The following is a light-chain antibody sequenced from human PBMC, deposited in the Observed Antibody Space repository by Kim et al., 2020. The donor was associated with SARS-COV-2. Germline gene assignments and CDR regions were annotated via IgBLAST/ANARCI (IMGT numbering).Light chain of an antibody. J-gene: IGKJ5*01. V-gene: IGKV3-20*01. CDR3: QQFGSSLIT. Sequence: EIVLTQSPGTLSLSPGERATLSCRASQSVRGDYFAWYQQRPGQAPSLLINGASSRATGIPDRFSGSGSGTDFTLTINRLEPEDFAVYYCQQFGSSLITFGQGTRLEIK. CDR1: QSVRGDY. CDR2: GAS.